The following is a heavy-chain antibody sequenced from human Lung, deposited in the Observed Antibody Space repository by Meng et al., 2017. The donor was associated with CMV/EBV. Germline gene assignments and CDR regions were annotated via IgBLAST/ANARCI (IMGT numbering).Heavy chain of an antibody. J-gene: IGHJ4*02. CDR3: TREGFDY. V-gene: IGHV1-2*06. CDR1: GYTFNDYW. CDR2: IKPSTGDT. Sequence: QAQLVQSGVEVKKPGTSVKLSCKTSGYTFNDYWIHWVRQAPGQGLEWMGRIKPSTGDTSYAQKFRSRLTVTRDTPISTVYMEVNSLTSDDTAVYYCTREGFDYWGQGALVTVSS.